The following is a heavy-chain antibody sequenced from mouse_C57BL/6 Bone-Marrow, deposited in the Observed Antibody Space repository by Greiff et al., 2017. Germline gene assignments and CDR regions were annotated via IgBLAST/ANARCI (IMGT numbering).Heavy chain of an antibody. CDR1: GYSFTGYY. CDR3: APGVTTPYYFDY. V-gene: IGHV1-42*01. J-gene: IGHJ2*01. D-gene: IGHD2-2*01. Sequence: EVKLMESGPELVKPGASVKISCKASGYSFTGYYMNWVKQSPEKSLEWIGEINPSTGGTTYNQKFKAKATLTVDKSSGTAYMQLKSLTSEDSAVYYCAPGVTTPYYFDYWGQGTTLTVSS. CDR2: INPSTGGT.